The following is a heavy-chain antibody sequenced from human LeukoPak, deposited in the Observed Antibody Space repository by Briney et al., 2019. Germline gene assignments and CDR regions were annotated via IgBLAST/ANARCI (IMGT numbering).Heavy chain of an antibody. Sequence: SVKVSCKASESTFSSYAISWVRQAPGQGLEWMGGIIPIFGTANYAQKFQGRVTITADESTSTAYMELSSLRSEDTAVYYCARVRYPYYYDRSGPYYYYGMDVWGQGTTDTVSS. J-gene: IGHJ6*02. CDR2: IIPIFGTA. CDR1: ESTFSSYA. CDR3: ARVRYPYYYDRSGPYYYYGMDV. V-gene: IGHV1-69*13. D-gene: IGHD3-22*01.